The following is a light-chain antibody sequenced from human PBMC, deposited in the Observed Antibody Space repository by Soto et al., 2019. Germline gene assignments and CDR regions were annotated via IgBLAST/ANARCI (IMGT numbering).Light chain of an antibody. V-gene: IGLV2-14*01. J-gene: IGLJ1*01. CDR3: FSHRGGDSHV. Sequence: SDLTQHASVSGYRGQPITISCTGTSSDVGAYNYVSWYQQYPGKAPHLMIYGVTNRPSGVSNRFSGSTTGDTASLPISALQAEDEAVYYCFSHRGGDSHVFGTGTKVTVL. CDR2: GVT. CDR1: SSDVGAYNY.